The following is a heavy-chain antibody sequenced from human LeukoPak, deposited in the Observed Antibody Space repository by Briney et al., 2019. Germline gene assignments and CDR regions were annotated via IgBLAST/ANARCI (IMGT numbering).Heavy chain of an antibody. V-gene: IGHV3-21*01. CDR3: AGAIAAAGITNFDY. CDR1: GFTFSNYG. CDR2: ITSRSSYI. J-gene: IGHJ4*02. Sequence: GGSLRLSCAASGFTFSNYGMNWVRQAPGKGLEWVSSITSRSSYIYYADSMKGRFTISRDNAKNSLYLQMNSLRAEDTAVYYCAGAIAAAGITNFDYWGQGTLVTVSS. D-gene: IGHD6-13*01.